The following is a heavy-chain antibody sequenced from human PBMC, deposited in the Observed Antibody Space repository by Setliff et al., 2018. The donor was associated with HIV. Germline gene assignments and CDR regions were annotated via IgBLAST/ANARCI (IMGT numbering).Heavy chain of an antibody. CDR2: IKADGGET. V-gene: IGHV3-7*01. Sequence: PGGSLRLSCAASEFAFSNYWMSWVRQAPGKGLEWVANIKADGGETFYVDSVKGRFTMSRDNGKNLVYLEMNSLKVEDTAVYYCARDATRGGDFDFWGQGTLVTVSS. J-gene: IGHJ4*02. D-gene: IGHD1-26*01. CDR3: ARDATRGGDFDF. CDR1: EFAFSNYW.